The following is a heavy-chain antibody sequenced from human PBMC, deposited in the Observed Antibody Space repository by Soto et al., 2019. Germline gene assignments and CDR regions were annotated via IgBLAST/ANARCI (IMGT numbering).Heavy chain of an antibody. CDR1: GFTFSSYA. J-gene: IGHJ1*01. CDR3: AKDWHIVVVTPNKYGYFQH. D-gene: IGHD2-21*02. CDR2: ISGSGGST. V-gene: IGHV3-23*01. Sequence: GGSLRLSCAASGFTFSSYAMSWARQAPGKGLEWVSAISGSGGSTYYADSVKGRFTISRDNSKNTLYLQMNSLRAEDTAVYYCAKDWHIVVVTPNKYGYFQHWGQGTLVTVSS.